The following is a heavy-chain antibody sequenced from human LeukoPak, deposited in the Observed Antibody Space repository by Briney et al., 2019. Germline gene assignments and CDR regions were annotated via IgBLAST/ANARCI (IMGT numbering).Heavy chain of an antibody. Sequence: PGGSLRLSCAASGFSFSNYAMSWVRQAPGRGLEWVSAISESGSSTYHADSVKGRFTISRENSRSTLYLQMNSLRAEDTAVYYCARESTWQVLDCWGQGTLVTVSS. V-gene: IGHV3-23*01. CDR1: GFSFSNYA. CDR3: ARESTWQVLDC. D-gene: IGHD4/OR15-4a*01. CDR2: ISESGSST. J-gene: IGHJ4*02.